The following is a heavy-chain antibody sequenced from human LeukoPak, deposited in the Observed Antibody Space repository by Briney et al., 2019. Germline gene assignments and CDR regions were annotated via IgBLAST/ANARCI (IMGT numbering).Heavy chain of an antibody. Sequence: GGSLRLSCVASGLPIGDFAMHWVRQAPGKGLEWVSLISGDGVSTFYADSVKGRFSISRDNSKNSLSLEMNSLRTEDTAMYYCARESGKFDYWGQGTLVAVST. V-gene: IGHV3-43*02. J-gene: IGHJ4*02. CDR2: ISGDGVST. CDR1: GLPIGDFA. CDR3: ARESGKFDY.